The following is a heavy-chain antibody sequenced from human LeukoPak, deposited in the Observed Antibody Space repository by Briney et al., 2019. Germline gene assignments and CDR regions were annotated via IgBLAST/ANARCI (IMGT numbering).Heavy chain of an antibody. CDR1: GFTFSSYA. V-gene: IGHV3-30-3*01. CDR3: ARRTAMVSLDY. Sequence: GRSLRLSCAASGFTFSSYAMHWVRQAPGKGLEWVAVISYDGSNKYYADSVKGRFTISRDNSKNTLYLQMNSLRAEDTAVYYCARRTAMVSLDYWGQGTLATVSS. J-gene: IGHJ4*02. CDR2: ISYDGSNK. D-gene: IGHD5-18*01.